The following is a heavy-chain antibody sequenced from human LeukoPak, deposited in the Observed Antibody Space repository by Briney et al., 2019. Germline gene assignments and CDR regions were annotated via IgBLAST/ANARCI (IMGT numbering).Heavy chain of an antibody. D-gene: IGHD3-3*01. V-gene: IGHV3-20*04. CDR1: GFTFDDYG. Sequence: PGGSLRLSCAASGFTFDDYGMSWVRQAPGKGLEWVSGINWNGGSTGYADSVKGRFTISRDNAKNSLYLQMNSLRAEDTALYYCAREDGERSYDFWSGYYRGYYYMDVWGKGTTVTVSS. J-gene: IGHJ6*03. CDR2: INWNGGST. CDR3: AREDGERSYDFWSGYYRGYYYMDV.